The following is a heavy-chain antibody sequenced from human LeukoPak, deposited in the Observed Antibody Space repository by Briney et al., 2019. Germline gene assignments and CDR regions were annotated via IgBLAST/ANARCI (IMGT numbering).Heavy chain of an antibody. V-gene: IGHV3-48*04. D-gene: IGHD2-2*01. CDR1: TFTFSNYG. CDR3: ARDQVGLFDF. J-gene: IGHJ4*02. CDR2: ISGSSNAI. Sequence: GGSLRLSCSASTFTFSNYGMNWVRQSPGNGLEWVSYISGSSNAINYADSVKGRFTISRDNAKNSLYLQLNSLRAEDTAVYYCARDQVGLFDFWGQGTLVTVSS.